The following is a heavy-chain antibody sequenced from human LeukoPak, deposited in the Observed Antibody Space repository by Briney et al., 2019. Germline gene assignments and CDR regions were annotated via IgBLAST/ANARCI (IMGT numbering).Heavy chain of an antibody. CDR1: GFTFDDYA. D-gene: IGHD3-22*01. CDR3: AKDLFLYYDSSGYYSPLDY. Sequence: PGGSLRLSCAASGFTFDDYAMHWVRQAPGKGLEWVSGISWNSGSIGYADSVKGRFTISRDNAKNSLYLQMNSLRAEDTALYYCAKDLFLYYDSSGYYSPLDYWGQGTLVTVSS. V-gene: IGHV3-9*01. J-gene: IGHJ4*02. CDR2: ISWNSGSI.